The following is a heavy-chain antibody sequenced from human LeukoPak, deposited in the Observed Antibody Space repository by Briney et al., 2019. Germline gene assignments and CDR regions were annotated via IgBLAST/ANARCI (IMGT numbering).Heavy chain of an antibody. CDR2: VNLQGST. V-gene: IGHV4-4*02. CDR1: GGSITSTNY. J-gene: IGHJ4*02. Sequence: SGTLSLTCGVSGGSITSTNYWTWVRQPPGKGLEWIGEVNLQGSTNYNPSLMGRVAISVDMSENHISLQLTSVTAADTAVYYCARGLTYYYGSGTYFDYWGQGTLVTVSS. CDR3: ARGLTYYYGSGTYFDY. D-gene: IGHD3-10*01.